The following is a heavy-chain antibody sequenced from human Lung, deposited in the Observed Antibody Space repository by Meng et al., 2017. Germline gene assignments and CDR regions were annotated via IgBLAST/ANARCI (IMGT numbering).Heavy chain of an antibody. Sequence: QVPLQEWGAGLLKPSEALSLPCVVSGGSFSDYYGSLIPQPPGKGLELIGEINHSGSTNYNPSLESRATISVDTSQNNLSLKLSSVTAADSAVYYCARGPTTMAHDFDYWGQGTLVTVSS. CDR3: ARGPTTMAHDFDY. J-gene: IGHJ4*02. V-gene: IGHV4-34*01. D-gene: IGHD4-11*01. CDR2: INHSGST. CDR1: GGSFSDYY.